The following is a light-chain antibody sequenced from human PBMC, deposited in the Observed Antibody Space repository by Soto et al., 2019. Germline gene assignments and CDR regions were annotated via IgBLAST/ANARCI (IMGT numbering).Light chain of an antibody. CDR1: QSVSNF. V-gene: IGKV3-11*01. Sequence: EIVFTKSPSTLSLSPGDRATLSCRASQSVSNFLAWYQQKPGQAPRLLIYDASNRATGIPARFSGGGSGTDFTLTISSLEPEDFAVYYCQVRSNWPTWTFGQGTNVDIK. CDR2: DAS. CDR3: QVRSNWPTWT. J-gene: IGKJ1*01.